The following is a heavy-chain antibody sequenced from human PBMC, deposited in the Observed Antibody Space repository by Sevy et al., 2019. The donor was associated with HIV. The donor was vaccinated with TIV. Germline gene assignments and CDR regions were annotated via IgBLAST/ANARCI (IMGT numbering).Heavy chain of an antibody. CDR2: IRPDGSDK. CDR1: GFTFSTYW. Sequence: GGSLRLSCAASGFTFSTYWMTWVRQAPGKGLEWVANIRPDGSDKYYVDSVTGRFTISRDNAKNSLYLQMNSLRADDTGINYGARGVGLDCWGQGALVTVSS. CDR3: ARGVGLDC. J-gene: IGHJ4*02. V-gene: IGHV3-7*01. D-gene: IGHD1-26*01.